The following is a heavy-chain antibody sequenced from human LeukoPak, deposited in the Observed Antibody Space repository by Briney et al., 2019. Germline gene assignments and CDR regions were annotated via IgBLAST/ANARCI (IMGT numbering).Heavy chain of an antibody. CDR2: VYHSGST. Sequence: GTLSLTCAVSGGSISKSHWWSWVRQPPGKGLEWIGEVYHSGSTHYNPSLKSRVTISVDTSKNQFSLKLSSVTAADTAVYYCARDHFAVSHLSGYRINNWFDPWGQGTLVTVSS. D-gene: IGHD3-22*01. CDR3: ARDHFAVSHLSGYRINNWFDP. CDR1: GGSISKSHW. J-gene: IGHJ5*02. V-gene: IGHV4-4*02.